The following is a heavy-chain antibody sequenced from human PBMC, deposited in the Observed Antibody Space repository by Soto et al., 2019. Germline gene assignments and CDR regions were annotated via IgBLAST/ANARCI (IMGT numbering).Heavy chain of an antibody. Sequence: SETLSLTCAVSGGSISSGGYSWSWIRQPPGKGLEWIGYIYHSGSTYYNPSLKSRVTISVDTSKNQFSLKLSSVTAADTAVYYCASQRLYDSSSYPIDYWGQGTLVTVSS. CDR3: ASQRLYDSSSYPIDY. CDR1: GGSISSGGYS. V-gene: IGHV4-30-2*02. D-gene: IGHD3-22*01. CDR2: IYHSGST. J-gene: IGHJ4*02.